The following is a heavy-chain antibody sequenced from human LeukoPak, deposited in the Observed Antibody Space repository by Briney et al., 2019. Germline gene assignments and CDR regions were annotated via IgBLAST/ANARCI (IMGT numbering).Heavy chain of an antibody. J-gene: IGHJ4*02. CDR1: GYSLTNYG. V-gene: IGHV1-18*01. CDR3: ARAPRVASTGRFDY. D-gene: IGHD6-13*01. CDR2: ISGYTGNT. Sequence: ASVTVSCTSSGYSLTNYGVNWVRQAPGQGLEWLGWISGYTGNTDYAQKFQGRVTMTTDTSTTTAYMELRSLRSDDTAVYYCARAPRVASTGRFDYWGQGTLVTVSS.